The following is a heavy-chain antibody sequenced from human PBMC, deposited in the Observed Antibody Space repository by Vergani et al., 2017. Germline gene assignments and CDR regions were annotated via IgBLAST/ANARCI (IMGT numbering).Heavy chain of an antibody. D-gene: IGHD2-2*02. Sequence: QVQLVQSGAEVKKPGASVKVSCKASGYTFTSYDINWVRQATGQGLEWMGWMNPNSGNTGYAQKFQGRVTMTRNTSISTAYMELSSLRSEDTAVYYCARDHPGYCSSTSCYTGAFDIWGQGTMVTVSS. V-gene: IGHV1-8*01. J-gene: IGHJ3*02. CDR3: ARDHPGYCSSTSCYTGAFDI. CDR2: MNPNSGNT. CDR1: GYTFTSYD.